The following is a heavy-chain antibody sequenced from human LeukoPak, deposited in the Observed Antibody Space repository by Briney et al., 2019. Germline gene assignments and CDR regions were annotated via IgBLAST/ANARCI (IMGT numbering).Heavy chain of an antibody. D-gene: IGHD2-15*01. CDR1: GYMFDVYW. V-gene: IGHV5-51*01. J-gene: IGHJ1*01. Sequence: GDSLKISFRTSGYMFDVYWVVWVRQRPGKSLEWVGAAYPGDSHPRYTPSLQSHVTASADKATSTSYLHWSSLRTSDTGIYYCARLSGGSWAETEYFQHWGPGTQVIVSS. CDR3: ARLSGGSWAETEYFQH. CDR2: AYPGDSHP.